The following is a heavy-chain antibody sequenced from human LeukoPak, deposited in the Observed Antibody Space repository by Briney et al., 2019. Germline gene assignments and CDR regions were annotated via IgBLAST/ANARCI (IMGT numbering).Heavy chain of an antibody. CDR1: GFTFSSHA. V-gene: IGHV3-23*01. D-gene: IGHD2-2*01. CDR2: LSGSGYDT. CDR3: AKDPYGTRYFDY. J-gene: IGHJ4*02. Sequence: GGSLRLSCAASGFTFSSHALSWVPQAPGKGLEWGSSLSGSGYDTYYADSVKGRFTISRDNSKNTVYLQMNSLRAEDTAVYYCAKDPYGTRYFDYWGQGTLVTVSS.